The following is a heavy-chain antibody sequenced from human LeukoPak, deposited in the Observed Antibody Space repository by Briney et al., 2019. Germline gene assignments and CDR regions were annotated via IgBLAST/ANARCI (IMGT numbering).Heavy chain of an antibody. D-gene: IGHD3-9*01. CDR1: GFTFSSYA. J-gene: IGHJ3*02. V-gene: IGHV3-23*01. CDR2: ISGSGGST. Sequence: GGSLRLSCAASGFTFSSYAMSWVRQAPGKGLEWVSAISGSGGSTYYADSVKGRFTISRDNSKNTLYLQMNSLRAEDTAVYYCAKDYESPDILTGYYSEAFDIWGPRTMVTVSS. CDR3: AKDYESPDILTGYYSEAFDI.